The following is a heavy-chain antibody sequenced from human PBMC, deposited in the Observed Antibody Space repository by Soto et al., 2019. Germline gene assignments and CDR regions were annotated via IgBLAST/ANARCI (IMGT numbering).Heavy chain of an antibody. CDR1: GFTFSSYW. CDR3: ARGIAVAGHSIYYYYYMDA. Sequence: GGSLRLSCAASGFTFSSYWMSWVRQAPGKGLEWVANIKQDGSEKYYVDSVKGRFTISRDNAKNSLYLQMNSLRAEDTAVYYCARGIAVAGHSIYYYYYMDAWGKGTTVTVSS. D-gene: IGHD6-19*01. V-gene: IGHV3-7*01. CDR2: IKQDGSEK. J-gene: IGHJ6*03.